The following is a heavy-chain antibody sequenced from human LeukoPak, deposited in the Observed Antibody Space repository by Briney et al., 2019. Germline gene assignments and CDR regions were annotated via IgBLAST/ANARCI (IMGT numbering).Heavy chain of an antibody. D-gene: IGHD3-22*01. CDR3: AKGSPPYYYDSSGIRAYYFDY. CDR2: ISWNSGSI. CDR1: GFTFDDYA. V-gene: IGHV3-9*01. J-gene: IGHJ4*02. Sequence: GGSLRLSCAASGFTFDDYAMHWVRQAPGKGLEWVSGISWNSGSIGYADSVKGRFTISRDNAKNSLYLQMNSLRAEDTALYYCAKGSPPYYYDSSGIRAYYFDYWGQGTLVTVS.